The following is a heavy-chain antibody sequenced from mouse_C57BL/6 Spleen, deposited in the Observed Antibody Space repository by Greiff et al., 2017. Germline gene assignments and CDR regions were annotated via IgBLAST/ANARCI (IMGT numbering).Heavy chain of an antibody. CDR1: GYTFTSYT. Sequence: QVQLKQSGAELARPGASVKMSCKASGYTFTSYTMHWVKQRPGQGLEWIGYINPSSGYTKYNQKFKDKATLTADKSSSTAYMQLSSLTSEDSAVYYCARFGSSYDAMDYWGQGTSVTVSS. CDR3: ARFGSSYDAMDY. CDR2: INPSSGYT. V-gene: IGHV1-4*01. D-gene: IGHD1-1*01. J-gene: IGHJ4*01.